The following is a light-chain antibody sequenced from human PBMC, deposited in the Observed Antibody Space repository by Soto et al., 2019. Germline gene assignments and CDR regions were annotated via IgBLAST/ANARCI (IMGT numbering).Light chain of an antibody. J-gene: IGKJ1*01. CDR3: QQHNSFWT. Sequence: DIQMTQSPSTLSASVGDRVTITCRASQSISSWLAWYQQKPGKAPRLLIYDASYLERGVPSRFSGSGSGTEFTLTISDLQPDDLATYYCQQHNSFWTFGQGTKVEI. V-gene: IGKV1-5*01. CDR2: DAS. CDR1: QSISSW.